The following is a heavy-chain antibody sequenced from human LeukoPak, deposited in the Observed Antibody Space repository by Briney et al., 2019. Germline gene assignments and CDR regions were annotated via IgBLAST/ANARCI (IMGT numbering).Heavy chain of an antibody. CDR2: ISSNGGST. V-gene: IGHV3-64*01. D-gene: IGHD5-18*01. J-gene: IGHJ6*02. Sequence: GGSLRLSCAASGFTFSSYAMHWVRQAPGKGLEYVSAISSNGGSTYYANSVKGRFTISRDNSKNTLYLQMGSLRAEDTAVYYCANKQLWPRGYYYYGMDVWGQGTTVTVSS. CDR1: GFTFSSYA. CDR3: ANKQLWPRGYYYYGMDV.